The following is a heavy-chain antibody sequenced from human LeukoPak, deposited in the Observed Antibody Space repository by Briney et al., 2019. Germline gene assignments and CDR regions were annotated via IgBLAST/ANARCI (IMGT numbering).Heavy chain of an antibody. CDR2: ISYDGSNK. Sequence: GGSLRLSCGASGFSFSFYGMHWVRQAPGKGLEWVAVISYDGSNKYYADSVKGRFTISRHNSKNTLYLQMNSLRAEDTAVYYCAKGAGDLSNYYYYYMDVWGKGTTVTVSS. J-gene: IGHJ6*03. CDR1: GFSFSFYG. V-gene: IGHV3-30*18. D-gene: IGHD1-26*01. CDR3: AKGAGDLSNYYYYYMDV.